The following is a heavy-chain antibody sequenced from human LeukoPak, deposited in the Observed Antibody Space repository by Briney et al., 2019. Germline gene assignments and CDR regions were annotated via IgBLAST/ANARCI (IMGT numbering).Heavy chain of an antibody. CDR2: SSFYNGNT. CDR3: ARAYGGYSYGSDH. V-gene: IGHV1-18*01. CDR1: GYTLTSYG. J-gene: IGHJ4*02. Sequence: ASVKVSCTASGYTLTSYGISWVRQAPGHRLEGRGWSSFYNGNTNYAQKFHGRVTMTTDTSTSTAYMELRSLRSDDTAVYYCARAYGGYSYGSDHWGQGTLVIVSS. D-gene: IGHD5-18*01.